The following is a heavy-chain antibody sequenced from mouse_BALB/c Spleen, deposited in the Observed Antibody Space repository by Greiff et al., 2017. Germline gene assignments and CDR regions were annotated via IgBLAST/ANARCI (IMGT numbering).Heavy chain of an antibody. D-gene: IGHD2-1*01. CDR2: IWAGGST. J-gene: IGHJ2*01. CDR1: GFSLTSYG. V-gene: IGHV2-9*02. CDR3: ARGIYGNYVRLDY. Sequence: VQRVESGPGLVAPSQSLSITCTVSGFSLTSYGVHWVRQPPGKGLEWLGVIWAGGSTNYNSALMSRLSISKDNSKSQVFLKMNSLQTDDTAMYYCARGIYGNYVRLDYWGQGTTLTVSS.